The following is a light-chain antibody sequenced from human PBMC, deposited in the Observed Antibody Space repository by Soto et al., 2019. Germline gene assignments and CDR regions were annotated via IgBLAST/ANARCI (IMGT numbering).Light chain of an antibody. V-gene: IGKV1-33*01. CDR3: QQFDNVPLT. J-gene: IGKJ4*01. CDR2: DAS. CDR1: RDITDY. Sequence: DTQMAQSPSSLSASVGDRVTITCQASRDITDYLNWYQQKPGKAPKLLIYDASNLETGVPSRFSGSGSGTDFTLTITSLQPEDIATYYCQQFDNVPLTFGGGTKVEIK.